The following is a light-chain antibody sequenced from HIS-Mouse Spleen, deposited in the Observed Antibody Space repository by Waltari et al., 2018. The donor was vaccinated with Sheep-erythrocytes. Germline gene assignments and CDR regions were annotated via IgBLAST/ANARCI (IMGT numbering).Light chain of an antibody. CDR1: QGISSW. J-gene: IGKJ2*01. CDR3: QQANSFPYT. Sequence: DIQMTQSPSSVSASVGDRFTITCRASQGISSWLALYQQKPGKAPKLLIYAASSLQSGVPSRFSGSGSGTDFTLTISSLQPEDFATYYCQQANSFPYTFGQGTKLEIK. CDR2: AAS. V-gene: IGKV1-12*01.